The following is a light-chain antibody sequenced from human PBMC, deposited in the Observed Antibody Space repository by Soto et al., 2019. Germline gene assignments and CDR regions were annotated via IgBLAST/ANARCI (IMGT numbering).Light chain of an antibody. CDR1: QSVSSN. V-gene: IGKV3-15*01. CDR3: QQYNNWLT. J-gene: IGKJ1*01. CDR2: GAS. Sequence: ETVMTQSPVTLSVSPGETVTLSCRASQSVSSNLAWYQQRPGQAPRILIFGASTRATGIPARFSGSGSGTEFTLTISSLQSEDFAVYFCQQYNNWLTFGQGTKVEVK.